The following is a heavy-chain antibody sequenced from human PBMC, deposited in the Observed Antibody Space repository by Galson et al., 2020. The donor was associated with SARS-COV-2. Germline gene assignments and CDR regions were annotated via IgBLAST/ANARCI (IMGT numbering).Heavy chain of an antibody. CDR2: IGTAGDT. J-gene: IGHJ6*03. CDR1: GFTFSSYD. V-gene: IGHV3-13*01. Sequence: GGSLRLSCAASGFTFSSYDMHWVRQATGKGLEWVSAIGTAGDTYYPGTVKGRFTTSRENAKNSLYLQMNSLGAGDTAVYYCARSGGYSYGYGYYYYRDVWGKGTAVTVAS. D-gene: IGHD5-18*01. CDR3: ARSGGYSYGYGYYYYRDV.